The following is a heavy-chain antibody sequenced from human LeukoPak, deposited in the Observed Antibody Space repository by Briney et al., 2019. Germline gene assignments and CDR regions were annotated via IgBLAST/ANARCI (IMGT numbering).Heavy chain of an antibody. V-gene: IGHV3-7*01. J-gene: IGHJ1*01. CDR2: INFDGSEK. CDR1: GFTFANYW. CDR3: ARDGDSGWSLSH. D-gene: IGHD6-13*01. Sequence: GGSLRLSSAASGFTFANYWMTWVRQAPGKGLEWVAIINFDGSEKYYADSLKGRFTISRDNAEKSLYLQMNSLRAEDTALYYCARDGDSGWSLSHWGQGTLVTVSS.